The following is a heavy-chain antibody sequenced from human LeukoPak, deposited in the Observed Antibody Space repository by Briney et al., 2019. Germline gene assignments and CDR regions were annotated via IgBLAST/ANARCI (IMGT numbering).Heavy chain of an antibody. CDR1: GFTFSRYS. J-gene: IGHJ3*02. V-gene: IGHV3-21*01. CDR2: ISGSSSYK. D-gene: IGHD6-19*01. CDR3: ARRGAVAGAFDI. Sequence: GGSLRLSCAASGFTFSRYSMNWVRQAPGKGLEWVSSISGSSSYKYYADSVKGRFTISRDNAKNTLYLQMNSLRAEDTAVYYCARRGAVAGAFDIWGQGTKVTVSS.